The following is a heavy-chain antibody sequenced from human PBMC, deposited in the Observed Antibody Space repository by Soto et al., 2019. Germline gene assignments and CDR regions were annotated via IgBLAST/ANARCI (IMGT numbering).Heavy chain of an antibody. CDR2: IWYDGSNK. D-gene: IGHD3-3*01. Sequence: GGSLRLSCAASGFTFSSYGMHWVRQAPGKGLEWVAVIWYDGSNKYYADSAKGRFTISRDNSKNTLYLQMNSLRAEDTAVYYCAREANDFWSGYQTTLDYWGQGTLVTVSS. J-gene: IGHJ4*02. CDR1: GFTFSSYG. CDR3: AREANDFWSGYQTTLDY. V-gene: IGHV3-33*01.